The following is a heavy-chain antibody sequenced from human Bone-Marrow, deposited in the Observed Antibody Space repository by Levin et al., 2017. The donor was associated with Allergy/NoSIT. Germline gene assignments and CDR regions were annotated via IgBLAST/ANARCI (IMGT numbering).Heavy chain of an antibody. Sequence: PGESLKISCEASGFSFSGYAIHWVRQAPGKGLEWVAVISSDGSDKYYADSVKGRFTLSRDNAKNTLSVYMNSLRPEDTAIYYCARDAYCTGISCYNEPEAVYSYGLDVWGQGTTVTVSS. J-gene: IGHJ6*02. CDR2: ISSDGSDK. CDR1: GFSFSGYA. CDR3: ARDAYCTGISCYNEPEAVYSYGLDV. D-gene: IGHD2-2*02. V-gene: IGHV3-30*04.